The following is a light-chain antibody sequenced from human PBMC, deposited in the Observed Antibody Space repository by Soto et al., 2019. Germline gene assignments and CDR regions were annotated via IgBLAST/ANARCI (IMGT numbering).Light chain of an antibody. Sequence: STSIGDRVTITCRASQNITRWLAWYQQKPGKAPKLLIYQASTLESGVPSRFSGSGSGTEFSLTISSLQPDDFVTYYCQQFKNYPLTFGGGTKVDIK. J-gene: IGKJ4*01. CDR3: QQFKNYPLT. CDR2: QAS. V-gene: IGKV1-5*03. CDR1: QNITRW.